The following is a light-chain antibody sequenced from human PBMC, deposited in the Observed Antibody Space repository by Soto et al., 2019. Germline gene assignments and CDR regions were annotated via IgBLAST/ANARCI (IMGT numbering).Light chain of an antibody. CDR3: SSYTSSSTPV. J-gene: IGLJ1*01. CDR1: SSDVGGYNY. Sequence: QSALTQPDSVSGSPGQSITISCTGTSSDVGGYNYVSWYQQHPGKAPKLMIYDVSNRPSGVSNRFSGSKSGNTASLTISGLQAEDEDDYYCSSYTSSSTPVFGTGTKLTVL. V-gene: IGLV2-14*01. CDR2: DVS.